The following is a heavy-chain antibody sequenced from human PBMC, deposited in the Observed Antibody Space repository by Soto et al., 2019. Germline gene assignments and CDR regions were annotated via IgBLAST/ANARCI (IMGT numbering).Heavy chain of an antibody. Sequence: GGALRLSRAAPGFFFCSYSLSWVRQAPGKGLEWVSAISGSGGSTYYADSVKGRFTISRDTSKNTLYLQMNSLRAEDTAVYYCAKDKSYYHTGYFDYWGQGTLVTVSS. CDR1: GFFFCSYS. CDR3: AKDKSYYHTGYFDY. CDR2: ISGSGGST. D-gene: IGHD1-26*01. J-gene: IGHJ4*02. V-gene: IGHV3-23*01.